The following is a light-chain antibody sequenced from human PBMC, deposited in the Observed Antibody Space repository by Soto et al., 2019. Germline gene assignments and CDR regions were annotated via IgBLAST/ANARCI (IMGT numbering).Light chain of an antibody. CDR3: SSYTSSSPRYV. CDR2: DVS. J-gene: IGLJ1*01. CDR1: SSDIGAYNY. Sequence: QSALTQPASVSGSPGQSITISCTGTSSDIGAYNYVSWYQQHPGKAPKLMVYDVSERPSGVSNRFSGSKSGNTASLTISGLQAEDEADYYCSSYTSSSPRYVFGTATKLTVL. V-gene: IGLV2-14*01.